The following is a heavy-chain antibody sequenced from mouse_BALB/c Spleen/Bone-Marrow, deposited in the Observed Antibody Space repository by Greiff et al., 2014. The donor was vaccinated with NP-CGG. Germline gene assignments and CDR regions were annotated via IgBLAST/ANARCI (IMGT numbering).Heavy chain of an antibody. CDR1: GFSLTSYG. V-gene: IGHV2-2*02. Sequence: VQLQESGPGLVKPSQSLSITCTVSGFSLTSYGVHWVRQSPGKGLEWLGVIWSGGSTDYNAAFISRLSISKDNPKSQVFFKMNSLQANDTAIYYCARRKSGKGYFDYWGQGTTLTVSS. CDR2: IWSGGST. D-gene: IGHD1-3*01. J-gene: IGHJ2*01. CDR3: ARRKSGKGYFDY.